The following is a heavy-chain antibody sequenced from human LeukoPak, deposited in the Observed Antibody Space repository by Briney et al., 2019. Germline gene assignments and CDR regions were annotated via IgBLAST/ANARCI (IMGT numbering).Heavy chain of an antibody. CDR3: ERDRYFDWLSRGFAP. V-gene: IGHV3-23*01. D-gene: IGHD3-9*01. CDR1: GFTLSTYA. Sequence: GGSLRLACAAAGFTLSTYAMNWVRQAPGKGRERVSAIRGRGDSTYDANSVKGRFTISRDNPKNSMYMQMNRLRAADTAVYYCERDRYFDWLSRGFAPWGQGTLVTVSS. CDR2: IRGRGDST. J-gene: IGHJ5*02.